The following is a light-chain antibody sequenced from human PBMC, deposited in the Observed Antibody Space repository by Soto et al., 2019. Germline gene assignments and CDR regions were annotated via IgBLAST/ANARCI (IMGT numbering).Light chain of an antibody. Sequence: DIQMTQSPSSLSASVGDTVTITCRASQDIGNFFAWFQQKPGKAPKSLISAASSLQSGVPSKFSVSGSGTDFTLTINRLQPEDFATYYCQQYHSYPATFGGGTKVEI. CDR2: AAS. CDR3: QQYHSYPAT. J-gene: IGKJ4*01. CDR1: QDIGNF. V-gene: IGKV1-16*02.